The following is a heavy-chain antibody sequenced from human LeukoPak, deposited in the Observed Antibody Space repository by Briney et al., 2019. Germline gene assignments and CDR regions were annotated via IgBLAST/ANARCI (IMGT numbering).Heavy chain of an antibody. D-gene: IGHD3-3*01. J-gene: IGHJ4*02. V-gene: IGHV3-7*01. CDR3: ASDNWYAFWSAPTWAY. CDR2: IKQDGSEK. CDR1: GFTVSNNY. Sequence: GGSLRLSCVVSGFTVSNNYMSWVRQAPGKGLEWVANIKQDGSEKYYVDSVKGRFTISRDNAKNSLFLQMNSLRAEDTAVYYCASDNWYAFWSAPTWAYWGQGTLVTVSS.